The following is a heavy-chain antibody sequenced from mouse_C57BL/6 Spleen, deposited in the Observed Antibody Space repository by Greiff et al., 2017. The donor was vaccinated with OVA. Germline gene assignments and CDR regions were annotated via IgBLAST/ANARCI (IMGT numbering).Heavy chain of an antibody. CDR1: GYTFTSYW. CDR2: IDPSDSET. D-gene: IGHD2-4*01. J-gene: IGHJ4*01. V-gene: IGHV1-52*01. Sequence: QVQLQQPGAELVRPGSSVKLSCKASGYTFTSYWMHWVKQRPIQGLEWIGNIDPSDSETHYNQKFKDKATLTVDKSSSTAYMQLSSLTSEDSAVYYRARYYDYDGYYAMDYWGQGTSVTVSS. CDR3: ARYYDYDGYYAMDY.